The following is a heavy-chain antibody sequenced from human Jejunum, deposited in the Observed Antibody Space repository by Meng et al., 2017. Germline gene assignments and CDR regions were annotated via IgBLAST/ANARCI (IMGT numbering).Heavy chain of an antibody. CDR1: GLSLSMSS. J-gene: IGHJ4*02. Sequence: GESLKISCAASGLSLSMSSMNWVRQAPGKGLEWVSSIRGSGSSIYYADSVKGRFTISRDNAKESVYLQMNSLRAEDTAVYYCAGAGSTHVGTAAVVTAINLDFWGQGTVVTVSS. V-gene: IGHV3-21*01. CDR2: IRGSGSSI. CDR3: AGAGSTHVGTAAVVTAINLDF. D-gene: IGHD2-21*02.